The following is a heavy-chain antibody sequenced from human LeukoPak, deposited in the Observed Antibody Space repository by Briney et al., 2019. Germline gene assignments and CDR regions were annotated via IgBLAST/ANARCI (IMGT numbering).Heavy chain of an antibody. V-gene: IGHV4-59*08. D-gene: IGHD6-13*01. Sequence: PSETLSLTCTVSGGSINSYYWSWIRQPPGKGLEWIGYIYYSGSTNYNPSLKNRVTMSIDTSKKQFSVNLSSVTAADTAVYYCAGYISAAGTNIWGQGTMVTVSS. CDR3: AGYISAAGTNI. CDR1: GGSINSYY. J-gene: IGHJ3*02. CDR2: IYYSGST.